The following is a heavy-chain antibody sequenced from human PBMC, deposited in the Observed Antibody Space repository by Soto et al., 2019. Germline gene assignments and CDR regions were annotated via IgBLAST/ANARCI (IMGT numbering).Heavy chain of an antibody. J-gene: IGHJ5*02. D-gene: IGHD2-15*01. CDR1: GFTFNSHG. CDR2: ISYDGSNK. Sequence: QVLLVESGGGVVQPGGSLTLSCVGSGFTFNSHGMHWVRQAPGKGLEWVAVISYDGSNKYYEESVKGRFTISRDNSRKTVDLQLSSLRGEDTALYYCAQDRTAILAEVSWVESWGQGTLVTVSA. CDR3: AQDRTAILAEVSWVES. V-gene: IGHV3-30*18.